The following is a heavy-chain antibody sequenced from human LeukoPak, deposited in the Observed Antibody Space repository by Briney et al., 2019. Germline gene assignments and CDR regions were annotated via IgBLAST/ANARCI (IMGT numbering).Heavy chain of an antibody. Sequence: PSETLSLTCTVSGGSISSSPYYWGWIRQSPGKGLEWIGSISYSGTTYYNPSLKSRVTISVDTSKNQFSLKLSSVTAADTAVYYCAANSADYNSLGSSYKVWGQGTLVTVSS. D-gene: IGHD3-10*01. CDR1: GGSISSSPYY. CDR2: ISYSGTT. CDR3: AANSADYNSLGSSYKV. V-gene: IGHV4-39*01. J-gene: IGHJ4*02.